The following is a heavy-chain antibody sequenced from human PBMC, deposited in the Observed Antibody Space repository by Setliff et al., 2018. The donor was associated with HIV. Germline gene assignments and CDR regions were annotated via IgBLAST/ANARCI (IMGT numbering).Heavy chain of an antibody. J-gene: IGHJ5*02. CDR3: ARGGPPRVATLYWFDP. CDR2: INTNNGNP. Sequence: ASVKVSCKASGYTFTDYGINWVRQAPGQGLEWMGWINTNNGNPTYAQGFTGRFVFSSDTSTSTVYMELRSLTSDDTALYYCARGGPPRVATLYWFDPWGQGTLVTVSS. V-gene: IGHV7-4-1*02. D-gene: IGHD2-15*01. CDR1: GYTFTDYG.